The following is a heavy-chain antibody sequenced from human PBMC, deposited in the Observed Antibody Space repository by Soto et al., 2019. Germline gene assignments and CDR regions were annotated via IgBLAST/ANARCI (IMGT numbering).Heavy chain of an antibody. CDR3: ARVNSATGSTHFDH. CDR2: ISATSTYI. J-gene: IGHJ4*02. CDR1: TFPFSSYS. Sequence: GGSLRLSCAGSTFPFSSYSLNWVRQAPGKGLEWVSSISATSTYIFYADSVKGRFTISRDNAKNSVSLQMNSLRAEDTALYYCARVNSATGSTHFDHWGQGTLVTVSS. V-gene: IGHV3-21*01. D-gene: IGHD3-9*01.